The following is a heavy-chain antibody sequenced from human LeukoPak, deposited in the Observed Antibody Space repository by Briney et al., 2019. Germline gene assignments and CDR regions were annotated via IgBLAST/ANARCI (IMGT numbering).Heavy chain of an antibody. V-gene: IGHV3-7*01. CDR1: GFSFSENW. Sequence: GGSLRLSCAASGFSFSENWMSWVRQAPGKGPEWVANIRPDGNVAFHVDFVKGRFSISRDNAKNTLYLQMNGLRVKDTALYYCARDDHWGWDKWGRGTLVTVSS. J-gene: IGHJ4*01. D-gene: IGHD7-27*01. CDR2: IRPDGNVA. CDR3: ARDDHWGWDK.